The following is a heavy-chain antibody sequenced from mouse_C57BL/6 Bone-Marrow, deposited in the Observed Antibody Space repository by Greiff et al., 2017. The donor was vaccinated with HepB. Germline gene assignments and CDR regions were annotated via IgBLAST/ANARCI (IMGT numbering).Heavy chain of an antibody. V-gene: IGHV14-4*01. CDR2: IDPENGDT. CDR3: TTWFAY. J-gene: IGHJ3*01. CDR1: GFNIKDDY. Sequence: EVKLVESGAELVRPGASVKLSCTASGFNIKDDYMHWVKQRPEQGLEWIGWIDPENGDTEYASKFQGKATITADTSSNTAYLQLSSLTSEDTAVYYCTTWFAYWGQGTVVTVSA.